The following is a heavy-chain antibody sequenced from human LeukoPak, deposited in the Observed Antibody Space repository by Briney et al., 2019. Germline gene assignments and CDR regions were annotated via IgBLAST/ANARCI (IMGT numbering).Heavy chain of an antibody. CDR2: ISAYNGNT. CDR3: AREPPRRQYSSSWYLRY. J-gene: IGHJ4*02. CDR1: GYTFTSYG. V-gene: IGHV1-18*01. D-gene: IGHD6-13*01. Sequence: ASVKVSYKASGYTFTSYGISWVRQAPGQGLECMGWISAYNGNTNYAQKLQGRVTMTTDTSTSTAYMELRSLRSDDTAVYYCAREPPRRQYSSSWYLRYWGQGTLVTVSS.